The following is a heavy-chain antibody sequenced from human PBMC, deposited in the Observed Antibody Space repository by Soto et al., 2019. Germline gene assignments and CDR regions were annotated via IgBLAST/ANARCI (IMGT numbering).Heavy chain of an antibody. CDR1: GFTFYTYE. J-gene: IGHJ3*01. D-gene: IGHD3-16*01. CDR3: ATRWGGGGAFDF. Sequence: EVQLVESGGGLVQPGGSLRLSCAASGFTFYTYEMNWVRQAPGKGLEWVSYISSSGSTTYYADSVKGRFTISRDNAKNSLYLQMNSLRAEETAIYYCATRWGGGGAFDFWGQGTMVTVSS. V-gene: IGHV3-48*03. CDR2: ISSSGSTT.